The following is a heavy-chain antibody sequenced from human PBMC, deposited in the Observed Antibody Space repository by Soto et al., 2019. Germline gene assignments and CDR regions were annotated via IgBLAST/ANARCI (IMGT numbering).Heavy chain of an antibody. CDR3: ARTIAAAGGRRDFDL. J-gene: IGHJ2*01. CDR2: ISSSSSYT. Sequence: QVQLVESGGGLVKPGGSLRLSCAASGFTFSDYYMSWIRQAPGKGLEWVSYISSSSSYTNYADSVKGRFTISRDNAKNSLYLQKNSLRAEDTAVYYGARTIAAAGGRRDFDLWGRGTLVTVSS. V-gene: IGHV3-11*05. CDR1: GFTFSDYY. D-gene: IGHD6-13*01.